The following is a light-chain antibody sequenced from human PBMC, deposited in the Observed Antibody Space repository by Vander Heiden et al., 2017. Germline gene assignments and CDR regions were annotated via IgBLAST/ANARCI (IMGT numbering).Light chain of an antibody. CDR2: WAS. J-gene: IGKJ1*01. CDR3: HQYYETPQT. Sequence: DIVMTQSPVSLVLALGHRATINSKSSPSLLCPFISNNFLAWYQQKPGQPPKLLIYWASTRESGVPDRFSGSGSGTDFTLTISSLEAEDVAVYSCHQYYETPQTFGQGTKVEIK. CDR1: PSLLCPFISNNF. V-gene: IGKV4-1*01.